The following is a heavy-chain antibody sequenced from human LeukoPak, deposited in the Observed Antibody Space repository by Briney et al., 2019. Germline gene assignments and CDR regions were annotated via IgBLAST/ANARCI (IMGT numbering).Heavy chain of an antibody. D-gene: IGHD4-17*01. Sequence: SETLSLTCTVSGGSINGHYWSWIRQPPGKGLEWIAYIDYSGNTDYNPSLKSRVTISIDTSKNQFSLKVRSVTAADSAIYYCARTASMVTTVIDYWGQGTLVTVSS. CDR1: GGSINGHY. CDR3: ARTASMVTTVIDY. CDR2: IDYSGNT. V-gene: IGHV4-59*11. J-gene: IGHJ4*02.